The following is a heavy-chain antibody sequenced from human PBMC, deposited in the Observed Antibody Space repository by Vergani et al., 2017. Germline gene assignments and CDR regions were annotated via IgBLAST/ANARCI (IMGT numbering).Heavy chain of an antibody. V-gene: IGHV4-34*01. D-gene: IGHD3-10*01. Sequence: QVQLQQWGAGLLKPSETLSLTCAVYGGSLSGFYWGWIRQTPGKGLEWSGEINHSGSTNYTSSLKSRVTIAVEASRNQFSLKVNSVTAADTAVYYCARRPSGWHCVYDSWGQGTLVTVSS. CDR2: INHSGST. J-gene: IGHJ4*02. CDR1: GGSLSGFY. CDR3: ARRPSGWHCVYDS.